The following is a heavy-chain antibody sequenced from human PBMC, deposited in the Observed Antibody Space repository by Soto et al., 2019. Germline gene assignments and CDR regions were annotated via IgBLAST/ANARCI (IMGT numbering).Heavy chain of an antibody. V-gene: IGHV4-59*01. CDR3: ARSDGRY. J-gene: IGHJ4*02. Sequence: TLSLTCTVSGVSIISYYWSWIRQPPGKGLEWIGYIYYSGSTNYNPSLKSRVTISVDTSKNQFSLKLSSVTAADTAVYYCARSDGRYWGQGTLVTVSS. CDR1: GVSIISYY. CDR2: IYYSGST.